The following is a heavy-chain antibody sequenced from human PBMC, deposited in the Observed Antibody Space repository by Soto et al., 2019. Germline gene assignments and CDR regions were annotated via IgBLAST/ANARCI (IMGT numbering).Heavy chain of an antibody. CDR3: ARDKRGILIGGYNWFDP. CDR1: GGSISSCCYY. V-gene: IGHV4-61*01. J-gene: IGHJ5*02. D-gene: IGHD3-10*01. CDR2: IYYSGST. Sequence: PSETLSLTCTVSGGSISSCCYYWVRLRPAPGQGLEWIGYIYYSGSTNYNPSLKSRVTISVDTSKNQFSLKLSSVTAADTAVYYCARDKRGILIGGYNWFDPWGQGTPGHRLL.